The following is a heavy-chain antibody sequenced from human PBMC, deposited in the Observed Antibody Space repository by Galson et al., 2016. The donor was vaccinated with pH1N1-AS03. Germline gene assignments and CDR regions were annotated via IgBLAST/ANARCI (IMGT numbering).Heavy chain of an antibody. V-gene: IGHV3-9*01. Sequence: SLRLSCAASGFTFDDYALHWVRQAPGKGLEWVSGIRWNSDIKGYSDSVQGRFTISRGNAKNSLYLEMNSLTADDPASYYCVKDRWSATTYHYYGMDVWGQGNPGHRLL. J-gene: IGHJ6*02. CDR2: IRWNSDIK. CDR1: GFTFDDYA. D-gene: IGHD1/OR15-1a*01. CDR3: VKDRWSATTYHYYGMDV.